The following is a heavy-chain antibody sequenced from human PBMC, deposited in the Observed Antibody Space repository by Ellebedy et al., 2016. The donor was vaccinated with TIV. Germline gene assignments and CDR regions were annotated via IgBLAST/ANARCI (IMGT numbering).Heavy chain of an antibody. CDR3: ARDLSSSGPNDAFDI. Sequence: GESLKISXAASGFTFSSYAMHWVRQAPGKGLEWVAVISYDGSNKYYADSVKGRFTISRDNAKNSLYLQMNSLRAEDTAVYYCARDLSSSGPNDAFDIWGQGTMVTVSS. CDR1: GFTFSSYA. J-gene: IGHJ3*02. V-gene: IGHV3-30-3*01. CDR2: ISYDGSNK. D-gene: IGHD3-22*01.